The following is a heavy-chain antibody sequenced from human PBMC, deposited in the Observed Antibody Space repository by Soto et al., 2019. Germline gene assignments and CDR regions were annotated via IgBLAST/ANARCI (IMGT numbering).Heavy chain of an antibody. J-gene: IGHJ4*02. D-gene: IGHD3-22*01. V-gene: IGHV4-31*03. CDR2: IYYSGST. CDR3: ARTTTYSYDSSGSYYFDY. CDR1: GGSISSGGYY. Sequence: QVQLQESGPGLVKPSQTLSLTCTVSGGSISSGGYYWSWIRQHPGKGLEWIGNIYYSGSTYYNPSLKSRVNISVDTSKNQFSLKLSSVTAADTAVYYCARTTTYSYDSSGSYYFDYWGQGTLVTVSS.